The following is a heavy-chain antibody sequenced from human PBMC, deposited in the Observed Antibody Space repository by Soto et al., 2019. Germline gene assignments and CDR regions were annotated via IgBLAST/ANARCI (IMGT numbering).Heavy chain of an antibody. D-gene: IGHD3-16*01. CDR3: ARGGPDLATIGGFDY. CDR2: IHYSGATP. J-gene: IGHJ4*02. V-gene: IGHV1-46*01. Sequence: ASVKVSCKASGYTFTNYYMHWVRQAPGQGLEWMGVIHYSGATPTYAQKFQGRVTMARDTSTSTVYVELSSLTSEDTAVYYCARGGPDLATIGGFDYWGQGTLVTVSS. CDR1: GYTFTNYY.